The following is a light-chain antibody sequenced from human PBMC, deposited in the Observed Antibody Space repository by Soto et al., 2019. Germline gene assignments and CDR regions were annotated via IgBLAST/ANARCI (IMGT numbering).Light chain of an antibody. J-gene: IGKJ3*01. CDR1: QDISKY. V-gene: IGKV1-33*01. CDR3: QHYDNLPPAIA. Sequence: DIQMTQSPASLSASVGDRVTITCQASQDISKYVNWYQQKPGKAPKLVIYDASSLQTGVPSRFSGSGSGTDFTFSISSLQPEDIATYYYQHYDNLPPAIAFVPGTKVGIK. CDR2: DAS.